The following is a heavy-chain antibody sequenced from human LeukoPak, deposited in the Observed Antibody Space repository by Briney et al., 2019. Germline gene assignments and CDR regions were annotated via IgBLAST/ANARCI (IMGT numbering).Heavy chain of an antibody. CDR1: GFIVSNNY. CDR2: IYTGGST. V-gene: IGHV3-53*01. Sequence: GGSLRLSCAASGFIVSNNYMSWVRQAPGKGLEWVSVIYTGGSTYYADSVKGRFTISRDNSKNTLYLQMNSLRAEDTAVYYCAKVDTAMIDAFDIWGQGTMVTVSS. J-gene: IGHJ3*02. CDR3: AKVDTAMIDAFDI. D-gene: IGHD5-18*01.